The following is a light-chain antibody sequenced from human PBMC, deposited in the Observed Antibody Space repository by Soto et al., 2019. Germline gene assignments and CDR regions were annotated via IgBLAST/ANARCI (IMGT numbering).Light chain of an antibody. J-gene: IGKJ2*01. V-gene: IGKV1-16*01. CDR3: QQYGSYPFT. CDR2: AAS. Sequence: DVQMAQSPSSLAASVGDRVILTCWASQGINNYVAWFQQKPGKAPKSLIYAASTLQTGVPSRFSGSESGTDFNLTITSLQPEDSATYYCQQYGSYPFTFGQGTKLEIK. CDR1: QGINNY.